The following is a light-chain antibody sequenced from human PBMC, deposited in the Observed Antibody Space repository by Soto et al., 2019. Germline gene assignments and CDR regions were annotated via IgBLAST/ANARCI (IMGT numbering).Light chain of an antibody. Sequence: QSVLTQPRSVSGSPGQSVTISCTGTSSDVGGYNYVSWYQQHPGKVPKFMIYDVSERPSGVPDRFSGSKSGNTAYLTISGLQAEDEADYFCCSYAGSYTWVFGGGTKLTVL. CDR2: DVS. CDR3: CSYAGSYTWV. V-gene: IGLV2-11*01. CDR1: SSDVGGYNY. J-gene: IGLJ3*02.